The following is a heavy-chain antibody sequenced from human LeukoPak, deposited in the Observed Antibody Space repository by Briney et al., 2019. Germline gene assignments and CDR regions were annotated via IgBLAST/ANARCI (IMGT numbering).Heavy chain of an antibody. J-gene: IGHJ6*03. CDR3: ARLAALKAPYYYYYMDV. D-gene: IGHD6-13*01. Sequence: AGGSLRLSCAASGFTFSSYWMSWVRQAPGKGLEWVANIKQDGSEKYYVDSVKGRFTISRDNAKNSLYLQMNSLRAEDTAVYYCARLAALKAPYYYYYMDVWGKGTTVTVSS. V-gene: IGHV3-7*01. CDR2: IKQDGSEK. CDR1: GFTFSSYW.